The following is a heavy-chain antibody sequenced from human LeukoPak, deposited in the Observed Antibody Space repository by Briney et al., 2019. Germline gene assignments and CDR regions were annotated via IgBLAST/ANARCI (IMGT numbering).Heavy chain of an antibody. Sequence: GGSLRLSCAGSGFTFSRYAMSWVRLAPGKGLDWVSGISGSGDSTYSADSVKGRFTISRDNSKNTLYLQMNSLRAEDTAVYYCAKDLDDRNWGQGTLVTVSS. CDR3: AKDLDDRN. J-gene: IGHJ4*02. CDR1: GFTFSRYA. D-gene: IGHD3-16*01. V-gene: IGHV3-23*01. CDR2: ISGSGDST.